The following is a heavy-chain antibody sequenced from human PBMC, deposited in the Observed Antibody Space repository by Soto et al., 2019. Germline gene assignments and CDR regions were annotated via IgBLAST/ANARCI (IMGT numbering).Heavy chain of an antibody. Sequence: HVQLQESGTGQVKHSQTLSLTCTVSGGSISSVDYKWSWIRQPPGKGLEWIGYIYYSGYNYNNPSLTSRVTMSVDTSTNLFSLKLSSVTAADTAVYYCARSDNDVPFEYWGQGTLVTVSS. D-gene: IGHD1-1*01. CDR3: ARSDNDVPFEY. J-gene: IGHJ4*02. CDR1: GGSISSVDYK. CDR2: IYYSGYN. V-gene: IGHV4-30-4*01.